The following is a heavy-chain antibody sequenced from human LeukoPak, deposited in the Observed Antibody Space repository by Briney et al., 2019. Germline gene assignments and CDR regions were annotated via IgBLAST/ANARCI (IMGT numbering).Heavy chain of an antibody. D-gene: IGHD5-18*01. J-gene: IGHJ4*02. CDR2: IYYSGST. CDR3: ARGQKYTSGYTVTELGSRYFDY. V-gene: IGHV4-59*01. CDR1: GGSISNFY. Sequence: SETLSLTCSVSGGSISNFYWSWIRKPPGKGLEWIGYIYYSGSTKYNPSLKSRVTISVDTSMNQFSLKLSSVTAADTAVYYCARGQKYTSGYTVTELGSRYFDYWGQGPWSPSPQ.